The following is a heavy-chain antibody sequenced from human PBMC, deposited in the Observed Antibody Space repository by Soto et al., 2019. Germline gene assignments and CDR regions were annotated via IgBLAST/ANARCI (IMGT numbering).Heavy chain of an antibody. V-gene: IGHV4-39*01. CDR2: IYYSGST. CDR3: ARRLGGLYSSSWYSNWFDP. Sequence: PSDNLSLTCTVSGGSISSSSYYWGWIRQPPEKGLEWIGSIYYSGSTYYNPSLKSQVTISVDTSKNQFSLKLSSVTAADTAVYYCARRLGGLYSSSWYSNWFDPWGQGNLVTVSS. CDR1: GGSISSSSYY. J-gene: IGHJ5*02. D-gene: IGHD6-13*01.